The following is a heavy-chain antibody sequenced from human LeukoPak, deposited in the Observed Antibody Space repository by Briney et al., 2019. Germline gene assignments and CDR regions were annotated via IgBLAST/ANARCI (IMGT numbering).Heavy chain of an antibody. J-gene: IGHJ3*02. CDR2: ISYDGSNK. CDR3: AKVTNYYDSFGAFDI. Sequence: GGSLRLSCAASGFTFSSYGMHWVRQAPGKGLEWVAVISYDGSNKYYADSVKGRFTISRDNSKNTLYLQMNSLRAEDTAVYYCAKVTNYYDSFGAFDIWGQGTMVTVSS. V-gene: IGHV3-30*18. D-gene: IGHD3-22*01. CDR1: GFTFSSYG.